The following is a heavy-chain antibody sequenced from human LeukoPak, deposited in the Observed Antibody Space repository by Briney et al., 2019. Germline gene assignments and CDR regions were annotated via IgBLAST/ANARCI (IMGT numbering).Heavy chain of an antibody. V-gene: IGHV4-39*07. CDR1: GGSISSSSYY. J-gene: IGHJ6*03. CDR2: IYYSGST. CDR3: ARGRPQYYGSGSLDPSRYYYYMDV. D-gene: IGHD3-10*01. Sequence: PSETLSLTCTVSGGSISSSSYYWGWIRQPPGKGLEWIGTIYYSGSTNYNPSLKSRVTISVDTSKNQFSLKLSSVTAADTAVYYCARGRPQYYGSGSLDPSRYYYYMDVWGKGTTVTVSS.